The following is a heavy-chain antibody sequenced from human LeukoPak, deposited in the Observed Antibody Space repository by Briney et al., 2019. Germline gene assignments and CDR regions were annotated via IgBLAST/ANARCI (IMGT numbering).Heavy chain of an antibody. V-gene: IGHV3-66*01. CDR3: ARVGYTDTWYSSPPFDY. J-gene: IGHJ4*02. D-gene: IGHD2-15*01. Sequence: GGSLRLSCAASGFTFSDYYMSWIHQAPGKGLEWVSAIYTGGTTYYADSVKGRFTISRDNSKNILYLQMNSLRAEDTALYYCARVGYTDTWYSSPPFDYWGQGTLVTVSS. CDR2: IYTGGTT. CDR1: GFTFSDYY.